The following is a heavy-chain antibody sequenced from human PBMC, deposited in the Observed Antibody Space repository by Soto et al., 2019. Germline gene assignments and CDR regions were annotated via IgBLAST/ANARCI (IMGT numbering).Heavy chain of an antibody. CDR3: ARDLTSRNYYYYYGMDV. CDR1: GFTFSSYA. CDR2: IWYDGNNK. V-gene: IGHV3-33*08. D-gene: IGHD3-9*01. J-gene: IGHJ6*02. Sequence: GGSLRLSCAASGFTFSSYAMHWVRQAPGKGLEWVAVIWYDGNNKYYADSVKGRFTISRDNSKNTLYLQMNSLRAEDTAVYYCARDLTSRNYYYYYGMDVWGQGTTVTVSS.